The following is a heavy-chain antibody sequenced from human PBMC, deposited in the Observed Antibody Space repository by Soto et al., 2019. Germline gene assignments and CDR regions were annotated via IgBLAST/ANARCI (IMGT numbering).Heavy chain of an antibody. CDR1: GGSISSSSYY. D-gene: IGHD2-15*01. Sequence: QLQLQESGPGLVKPSETLSLTCTVSGGSISSSSYYWGWIRQPPGKGLEWIGSISYSGSTYYTPSLKSLVTISVDMSKIEFSLKLSSVTAADTAVYYCASRTFYCSGGNCTWDYWGQGTLVTVSS. CDR3: ASRTFYCSGGNCTWDY. J-gene: IGHJ4*02. CDR2: ISYSGST. V-gene: IGHV4-39*01.